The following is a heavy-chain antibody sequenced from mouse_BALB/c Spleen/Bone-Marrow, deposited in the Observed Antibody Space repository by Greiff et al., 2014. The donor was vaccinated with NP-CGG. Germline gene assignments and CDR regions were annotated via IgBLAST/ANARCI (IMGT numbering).Heavy chain of an antibody. Sequence: QVQLKESGAELMKPGASVKISCKATGYTFSSYWLEWVIQRPGHGLEWIGEILPGGGSFNYNEKFKGKATFTADTSSNIAYMQLSSLTSEDSAVYYCARWHYGNYYYAMDYWGQGTSVTVSS. CDR3: ARWHYGNYYYAMDY. CDR2: ILPGGGSF. CDR1: GYTFSSYW. D-gene: IGHD2-1*01. J-gene: IGHJ4*01. V-gene: IGHV1-9*01.